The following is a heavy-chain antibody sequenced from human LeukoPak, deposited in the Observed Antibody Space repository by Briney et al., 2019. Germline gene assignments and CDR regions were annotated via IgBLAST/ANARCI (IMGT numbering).Heavy chain of an antibody. D-gene: IGHD6-19*01. CDR1: GYTFNSYG. V-gene: IGHV1-18*01. CDR3: ARPEAVAGRLDF. J-gene: IGHJ4*02. CDR2: SNTYNGNT. Sequence: ASVKVSCKASGYTFNSYGISWVRPAPGQGLEWMGWSNTYNGNTNYAQKFQGRVTMTTDTSTSTAYMELRSLTFDDTAVFYCARPEAVAGRLDFWGQGTLVTVSS.